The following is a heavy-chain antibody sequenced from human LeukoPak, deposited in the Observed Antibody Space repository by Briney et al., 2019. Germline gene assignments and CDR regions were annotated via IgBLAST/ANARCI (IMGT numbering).Heavy chain of an antibody. V-gene: IGHV5-51*01. CDR1: GYSFTSYW. Sequence: GESLKISCKGSGYSFTSYWIGWVRQMPGKGLEWMGIIYPGDSDTRYSPSFQGQVTISADKSISTAYLQWNSLRAEDTAVYYCARASGRDYFDYWGQGTLVTVSS. J-gene: IGHJ4*02. CDR3: ARASGRDYFDY. CDR2: IYPGDSDT.